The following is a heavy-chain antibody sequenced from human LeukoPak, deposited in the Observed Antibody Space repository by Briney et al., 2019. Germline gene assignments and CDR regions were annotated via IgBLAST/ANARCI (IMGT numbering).Heavy chain of an antibody. D-gene: IGHD5-24*01. Sequence: GGSLKLSCGGSGFIFSNAWMNWVRQAPGKGLEWVGRIKSKPDGGTTDYAAPVKGRFTISRDDSKNTVFLQMNSLKTEDTAVYYCATGGINLDFWGQGTLVTVSS. V-gene: IGHV3-15*07. CDR1: GFIFSNAW. CDR2: IKSKPDGGTT. J-gene: IGHJ4*02. CDR3: ATGGINLDF.